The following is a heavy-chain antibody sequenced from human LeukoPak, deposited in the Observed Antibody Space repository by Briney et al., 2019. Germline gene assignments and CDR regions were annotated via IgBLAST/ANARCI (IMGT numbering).Heavy chain of an antibody. D-gene: IGHD4-17*01. CDR3: ARSRGTTVTTSAMHAFDI. CDR2: INPNSGGT. Sequence: ASVKVSCKASGYTFSGYYMLWVRQAPGQGLEWMGWINPNSGGTNYAQKFQGWVTMTRDTSISTAYMELSRLRSDDTAVYYCARSRGTTVTTSAMHAFDIWGQGTMVTVSS. V-gene: IGHV1-2*04. J-gene: IGHJ3*02. CDR1: GYTFSGYY.